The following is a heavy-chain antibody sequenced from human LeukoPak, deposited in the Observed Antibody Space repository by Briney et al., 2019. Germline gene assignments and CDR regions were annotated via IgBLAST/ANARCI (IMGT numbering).Heavy chain of an antibody. J-gene: IGHJ6*02. D-gene: IGHD2-2*01. V-gene: IGHV3-66*02. CDR1: GFTVSSNY. CDR3: ARDPYCSSTSCYGGYYYGMDF. Sequence: GGSLRLSCAASGFTVSSNYMSWVRQAPGKGLEWVSDIYSGGSTYYADSVKGRFTISRDNFKNTLYLQMNSLRAEDTAVYYCARDPYCSSTSCYGGYYYGMDFWGQGTTVTVSS. CDR2: IYSGGST.